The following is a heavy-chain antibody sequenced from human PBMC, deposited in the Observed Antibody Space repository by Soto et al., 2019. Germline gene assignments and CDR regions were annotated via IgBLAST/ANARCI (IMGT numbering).Heavy chain of an antibody. J-gene: IGHJ4*02. CDR3: ARSVAVPGAHIDY. Sequence: PSETQSLTSNDAVGSISGSYWSCIRQSPGKGLEWLGYVYYTGSTNYSPSLRSRVSISVDTSKNEFSLRLSSVTAADTAVYFCARSVAVPGAHIDYWGQGTQVTVSS. CDR2: VYYTGST. V-gene: IGHV4-59*01. CDR1: VGSISGSY. D-gene: IGHD6-19*01.